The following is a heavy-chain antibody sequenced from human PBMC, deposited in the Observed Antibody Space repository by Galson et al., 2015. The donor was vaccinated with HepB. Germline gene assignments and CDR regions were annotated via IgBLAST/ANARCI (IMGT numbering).Heavy chain of an antibody. V-gene: IGHV4-59*08. CDR1: GGSISSYY. Sequence: QVQLQESGPGLVKPSETLSLTCTVSGGSISSYYWSWIRQPPGKGLEWIGYIYYGGSTNYNPSLKSRVTISVDTSKNQFSLKLSSVTAADTAVYYCARRGSYSFGDYWGQGTLDTVSS. CDR3: ARRGSYSFGDY. D-gene: IGHD1-26*01. CDR2: IYYGGST. J-gene: IGHJ4*02.